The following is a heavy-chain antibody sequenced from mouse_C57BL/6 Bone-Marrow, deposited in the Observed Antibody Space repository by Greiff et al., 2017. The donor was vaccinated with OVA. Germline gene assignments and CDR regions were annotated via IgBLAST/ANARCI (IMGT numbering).Heavy chain of an antibody. Sequence: VQVVESGAELARPGASVKLSCKASGYTFTSYGISWVKQRTGQGLEWIGEIYPRSGNTYYNEKFKGKATLTADKSSSTAYMELRSLTSEDSAVYFCARSGRLRSFDYWGQGTTLTVSS. J-gene: IGHJ2*01. CDR3: ARSGRLRSFDY. CDR1: GYTFTSYG. CDR2: IYPRSGNT. D-gene: IGHD2-4*01. V-gene: IGHV1-81*01.